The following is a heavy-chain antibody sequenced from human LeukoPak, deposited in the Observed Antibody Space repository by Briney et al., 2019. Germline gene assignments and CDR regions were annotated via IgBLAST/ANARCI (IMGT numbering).Heavy chain of an antibody. D-gene: IGHD3-22*01. CDR3: ASLSYYDSSGYYPPFDY. CDR1: GYTFTSYY. V-gene: IGHV1-46*01. CDR2: INPSGGST. Sequence: ASVKVSCKASGYTFTSYYMHWVRQAPGQGLEWMGIINPSGGSTSYAQKFQGRVTMTRDTSTSTVYMELSSLRSEDTAVYYCASLSYYDSSGYYPPFDYWGQGTLVTVSS. J-gene: IGHJ4*02.